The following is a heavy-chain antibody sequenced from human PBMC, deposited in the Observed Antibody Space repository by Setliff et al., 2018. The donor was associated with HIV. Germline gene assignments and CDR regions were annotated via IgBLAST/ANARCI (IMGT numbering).Heavy chain of an antibody. V-gene: IGHV4-34*01. CDR1: GGSFSGHQ. J-gene: IGHJ5*02. CDR2: INHSEDT. Sequence: SETLSLTCAVYGGSFSGHQWSWIRQPPGKGLEWIGEINHSEDTNYNSFLKSRVSISLDMSKNQFSLTLSAVTAADSAVYYCARGRLNGGFNLWGQGTLVTVSS. CDR3: ARGRLNGGFNL. D-gene: IGHD7-27*01.